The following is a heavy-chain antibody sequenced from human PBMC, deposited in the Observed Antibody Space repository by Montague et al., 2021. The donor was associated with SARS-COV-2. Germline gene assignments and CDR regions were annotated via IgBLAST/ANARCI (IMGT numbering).Heavy chain of an antibody. J-gene: IGHJ5*02. CDR2: INHSGST. Sequence: SETLSLTCAVYGGSFSGYYWSWIRQPPGKGLEWIGEINHSGSTNYNPSLKSQVTISVDTSKNQFSLKLSSVTAADTAVYYCARGRVGSSWYRERNNWFDPWGQGTLVTVSS. CDR1: GGSFSGYY. V-gene: IGHV4-34*01. CDR3: ARGRVGSSWYRERNNWFDP. D-gene: IGHD6-13*01.